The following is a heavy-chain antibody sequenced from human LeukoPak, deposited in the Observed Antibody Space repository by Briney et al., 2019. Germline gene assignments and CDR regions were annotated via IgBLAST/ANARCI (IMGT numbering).Heavy chain of an antibody. V-gene: IGHV3-30*18. CDR3: AKDIRAIVVVATTPDY. CDR2: ISYDGSNK. Sequence: GGSLRLSCAASGFTFSSYGMHWVRQAPGKGLEWVAVISYDGSNKYYADSVKGRFTISRDNSKNTLYLQMNSLRAEDTAVYYCAKDIRAIVVVATTPDYWGQGTLFTVSS. CDR1: GFTFSSYG. D-gene: IGHD2-15*01. J-gene: IGHJ4*02.